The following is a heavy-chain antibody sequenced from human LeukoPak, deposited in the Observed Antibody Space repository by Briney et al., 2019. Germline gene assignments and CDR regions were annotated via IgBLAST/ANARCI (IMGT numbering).Heavy chain of an antibody. CDR2: ISYDGSNK. J-gene: IGHJ4*02. Sequence: GGSLRLSCTASGFTFSSYGMHWVRQAPGKGLEWVAVISYDGSNKYYADSVKGRFTISRDNSKNTLYLQMNSLRAEDTAVYYCAKVTVAEMYSSSWSYFDYWGQGTLVTVSS. CDR3: AKVTVAEMYSSSWSYFDY. CDR1: GFTFSSYG. V-gene: IGHV3-30*18. D-gene: IGHD6-13*01.